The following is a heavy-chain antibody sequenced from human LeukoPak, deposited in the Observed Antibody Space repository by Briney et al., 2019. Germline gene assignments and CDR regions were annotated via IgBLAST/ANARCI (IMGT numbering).Heavy chain of an antibody. Sequence: SETLSLTCAVYGGSFSGYYWSWIRQPPRKGLEWIGEINHSGSTNYNPSLKSRVTISVDTSKNQFSLKLSSVTAADTAVYYCARGPGDSSGWYLQHWGQGTLVTVSS. CDR3: ARGPGDSSGWYLQH. D-gene: IGHD6-19*01. J-gene: IGHJ1*01. CDR2: INHSGST. V-gene: IGHV4-34*01. CDR1: GGSFSGYY.